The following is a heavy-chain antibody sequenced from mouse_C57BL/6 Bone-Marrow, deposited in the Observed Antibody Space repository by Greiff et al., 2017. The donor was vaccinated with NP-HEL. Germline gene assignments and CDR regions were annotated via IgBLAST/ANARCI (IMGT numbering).Heavy chain of an antibody. J-gene: IGHJ4*01. Sequence: EVQLQQSGPVLVKPGASVKMSCKASGYTFTDYYMNWVKQSHGKSLEWIGVINPYNGGTSYNQKFKGKATLTVDKSSSTAYMELNSLTSEDSAVYYCARLRQLRLLWAMDYWGQGTSVTVSS. D-gene: IGHD3-2*02. CDR1: GYTFTDYY. CDR2: INPYNGGT. CDR3: ARLRQLRLLWAMDY. V-gene: IGHV1-19*01.